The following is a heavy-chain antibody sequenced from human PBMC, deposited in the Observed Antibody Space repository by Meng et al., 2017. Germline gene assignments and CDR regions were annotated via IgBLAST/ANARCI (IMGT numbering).Heavy chain of an antibody. D-gene: IGHD6-13*01. V-gene: IGHV3-15*01. CDR2: IKRNRDGGTI. Sequence: EVQRVEAGVGLVKPGGSLRLSCVASGLRFTDAWMGWVRQAPGKGLEWVGRIKRNRDGGTIDYAARVKGRFTISRDESKNTLYLQMDSLITEDTAVYFCATGAAAADHWGQGTLVTVSS. CDR1: GLRFTDAW. J-gene: IGHJ4*02. CDR3: ATGAAAADH.